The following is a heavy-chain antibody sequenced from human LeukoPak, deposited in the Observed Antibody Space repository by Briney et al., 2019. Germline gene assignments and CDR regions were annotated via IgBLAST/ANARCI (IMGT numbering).Heavy chain of an antibody. CDR2: ISGSGGST. J-gene: IGHJ6*03. CDR3: AKVSDIVVVPAARYYMDV. D-gene: IGHD2-2*01. V-gene: IGHV3-23*01. CDR1: GFTFSSYG. Sequence: GGSLRLSCAASGFTFSSYGMHWVRQAPGKGLEWVSAISGSGGSTYYADSVKGRFTISRDNSKNTLYLQMNSLRAEDTAVYYCAKVSDIVVVPAARYYMDVWGKGTTVTVSS.